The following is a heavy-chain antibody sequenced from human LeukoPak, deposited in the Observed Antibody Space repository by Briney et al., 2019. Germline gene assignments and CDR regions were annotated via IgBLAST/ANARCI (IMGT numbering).Heavy chain of an antibody. CDR1: GGSFSGYY. J-gene: IGHJ4*02. CDR3: ASRRYCSSTSCYLGAPFDY. CDR2: INHSGST. Sequence: SETLSLTCAVYGGSFSGYYWSWIRQPPGKGLEWIGEINHSGSTNYNPSLKSRVTISVDTSKNQFSLKLSSVTAADTAVYYCASRRYCSSTSCYLGAPFDYWGQGTLVTVSS. V-gene: IGHV4-34*01. D-gene: IGHD2-2*01.